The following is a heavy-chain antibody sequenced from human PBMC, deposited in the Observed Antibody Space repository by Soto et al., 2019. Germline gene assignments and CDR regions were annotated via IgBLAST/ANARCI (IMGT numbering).Heavy chain of an antibody. CDR3: ARGPVDTAMVYYYGMDV. CDR2: IIPIFGTA. Sequence: QVQLVQSGAEMKKPGSSVKVSSKASGGTFSSYAISWVRQAPGQGLEWMGGIIPIFGTANYAQKFQGRVTITADESTSTAYMELSSLRSEDTAVYYCARGPVDTAMVYYYGMDVWGQGTTVTVSS. J-gene: IGHJ6*02. CDR1: GGTFSSYA. V-gene: IGHV1-69*12. D-gene: IGHD5-18*01.